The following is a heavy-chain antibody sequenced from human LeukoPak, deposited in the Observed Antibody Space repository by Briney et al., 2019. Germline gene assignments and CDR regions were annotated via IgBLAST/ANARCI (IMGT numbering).Heavy chain of an antibody. D-gene: IGHD6-19*01. CDR3: ATKQWLAPPPDS. CDR2: INTDGTVT. V-gene: IGHV3-74*01. J-gene: IGHJ4*02. Sequence: GGSLRLSCAASGFTFSKYWMLWVRQAPGRGLESVSRINTDGTVTTYADSLKGRFTVSRDNADNTMFLQMNSVRDEDTAVYYCATKQWLAPPPDSWGQGTPVTVSS. CDR1: GFTFSKYW.